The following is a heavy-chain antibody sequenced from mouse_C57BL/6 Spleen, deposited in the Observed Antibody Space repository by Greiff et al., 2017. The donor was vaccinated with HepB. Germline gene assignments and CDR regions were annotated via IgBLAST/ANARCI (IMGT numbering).Heavy chain of an antibody. Sequence: VQLQESGAELARPGASVKLSCKASGYTFTSYGISWVKQRTGQGLEWIGEIYPRSGNTYYNEKFKGKATLTADKSSSTAYMELRSLTSEDSAVYFCARRREGITTFDYWGQGTTLTVSS. J-gene: IGHJ2*01. CDR2: IYPRSGNT. CDR3: ARRREGITTFDY. CDR1: GYTFTSYG. V-gene: IGHV1-81*01. D-gene: IGHD1-1*01.